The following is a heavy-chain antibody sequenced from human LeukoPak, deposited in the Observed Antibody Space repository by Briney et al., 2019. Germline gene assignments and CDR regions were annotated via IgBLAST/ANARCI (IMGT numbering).Heavy chain of an antibody. J-gene: IGHJ4*02. CDR1: GGSISSGGYY. CDR2: IYYSGST. CDR3: ARDGIVARTGIDY. D-gene: IGHD5-12*01. Sequence: PSETLSLTCTVSGGSISSGGYYWSWIRQHPGKGLEWIGYIYYSGSTYYNPSLKSRVTISVDTSKNQFSLKLSSVTAADTAVYYCARDGIVARTGIDYWGQGTLVTASS. V-gene: IGHV4-31*03.